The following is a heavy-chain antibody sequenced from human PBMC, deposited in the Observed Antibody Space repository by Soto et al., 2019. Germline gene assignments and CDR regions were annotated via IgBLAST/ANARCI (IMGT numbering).Heavy chain of an antibody. J-gene: IGHJ4*02. Sequence: QITLRESGPTLVKPTQTLTLSCTLSGFSINTGGVGVGWIRQPPGKAPEGLALLYWNDDEGYSPSLRYRLSVTKAASENRVVLTMTHLDPTDTGTYYCAKRRAISNKLFFDHWGQGALVTVSS. CDR2: LYWNDDE. V-gene: IGHV2-5*01. CDR1: GFSINTGGVG. D-gene: IGHD4-4*01. CDR3: AKRRAISNKLFFDH.